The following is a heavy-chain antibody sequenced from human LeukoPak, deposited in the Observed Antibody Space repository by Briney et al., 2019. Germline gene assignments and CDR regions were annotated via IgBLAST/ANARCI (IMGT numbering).Heavy chain of an antibody. Sequence: GGSLRLSCATSGFTSSTYGMHWVRQAPGKGLEWVAVISYDGSNKYYADSVKGRFTISRDNSKNTLYLQMNSLRAEDTAVYYCASLLTGYFYYFDYWGQGTLVTVSS. J-gene: IGHJ4*02. D-gene: IGHD3-9*01. CDR2: ISYDGSNK. V-gene: IGHV3-30*19. CDR3: ASLLTGYFYYFDY. CDR1: GFTSSTYG.